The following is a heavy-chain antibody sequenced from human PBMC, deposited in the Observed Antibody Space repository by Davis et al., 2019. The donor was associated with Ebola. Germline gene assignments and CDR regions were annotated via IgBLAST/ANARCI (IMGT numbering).Heavy chain of an antibody. D-gene: IGHD1-14*01. Sequence: MPSETLSLTCAVYGGTFSDYYYYWIRQTPGKGLEWIGETTHSGITNYNPSLKSRVTISVDTSKNQFSLKLSSVTAADTAVYYCARTPRWGRKFDYWGQGTLVTVSS. J-gene: IGHJ4*02. CDR3: ARTPRWGRKFDY. CDR2: TTHSGIT. V-gene: IGHV4-34*01. CDR1: GGTFSDYY.